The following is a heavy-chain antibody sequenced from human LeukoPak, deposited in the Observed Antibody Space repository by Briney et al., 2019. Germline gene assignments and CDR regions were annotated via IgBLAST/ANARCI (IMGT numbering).Heavy chain of an antibody. D-gene: IGHD3-10*01. CDR1: GFTFSSYG. J-gene: IGHJ4*02. CDR2: ISGSGGST. V-gene: IGHV3-23*01. CDR3: AKRDVQGYYGSGSYSLDY. Sequence: GGSLRLSCAASGFTFSSYGMSWVRQAPGKGLEWVSAISGSGGSTYYADSVKGRFTISRDNSKNTLYLQMNSLRAEDTAVYYCAKRDVQGYYGSGSYSLDYWGQGTLVTVSS.